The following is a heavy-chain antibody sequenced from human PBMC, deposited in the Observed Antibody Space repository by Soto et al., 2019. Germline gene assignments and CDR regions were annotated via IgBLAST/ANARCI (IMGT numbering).Heavy chain of an antibody. CDR2: IYPGDSDT. Sequence: GESLKISCKGSGYSFTSYWIAWVRQMPGKGLECMGIIYPGDSDTRYSPSFQGQVTISADKSSAYLQWSSLAASDTAMYYCARWYSSGLYYLDYWGQGTLVTVSS. CDR1: GYSFTSYW. CDR3: ARWYSSGLYYLDY. J-gene: IGHJ4*02. D-gene: IGHD6-19*01. V-gene: IGHV5-51*01.